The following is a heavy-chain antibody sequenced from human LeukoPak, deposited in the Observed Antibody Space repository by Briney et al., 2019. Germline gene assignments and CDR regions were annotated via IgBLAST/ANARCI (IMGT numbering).Heavy chain of an antibody. D-gene: IGHD3-10*01. CDR1: GGSISSSSYY. CDR3: AREGSGSYDWFDP. V-gene: IGHV4-39*02. Sequence: SETLSLTCTVSGGSISSSSYYWGWIRQPPGKGLEWIGSIYYSGSTYYAPSLKSRVTISVDTSKNQFSLRLSSMTAADTAVYYCAREGSGSYDWFDPWGQGTLVTVSS. J-gene: IGHJ5*02. CDR2: IYYSGST.